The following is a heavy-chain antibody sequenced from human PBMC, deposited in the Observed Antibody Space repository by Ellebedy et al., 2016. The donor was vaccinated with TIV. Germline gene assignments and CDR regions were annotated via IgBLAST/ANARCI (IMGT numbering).Heavy chain of an antibody. V-gene: IGHV4-4*02. Sequence: SETLSLTCAVSGDSISSNNWWSCVRQPPGTGLEWIGEIYHSGSTNYNPSLKSRVTISVDKSKNQFSLRLTSVTAADTAMYFCARCYSSSGWYAYDYWGQGTLVTVSS. J-gene: IGHJ4*02. CDR2: IYHSGST. D-gene: IGHD6-19*01. CDR3: ARCYSSSGWYAYDY. CDR1: GDSISSNNW.